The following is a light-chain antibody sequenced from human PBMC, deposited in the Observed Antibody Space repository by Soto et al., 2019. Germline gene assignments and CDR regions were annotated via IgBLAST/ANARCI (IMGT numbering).Light chain of an antibody. CDR3: SSYTTSGTGV. J-gene: IGLJ3*02. CDR2: DVS. Sequence: QSVLTQPASVSGSPGQSITISCTGSSSDVGGYNYVSWFQQHPGKAPKLMIYDVSNRPSGVSNRFSGSKSGNTASLTTSGLQAEDEADYYCSSYTTSGTGVFGGGTKLTVL. CDR1: SSDVGGYNY. V-gene: IGLV2-14*01.